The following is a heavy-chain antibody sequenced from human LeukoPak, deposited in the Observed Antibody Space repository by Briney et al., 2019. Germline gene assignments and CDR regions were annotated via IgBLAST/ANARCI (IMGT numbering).Heavy chain of an antibody. V-gene: IGHV4-39*01. CDR2: IYYSGST. J-gene: IGHJ4*02. Sequence: SETLSLTCTVSGGSISSSSYYWGWIRQPPGKGLEWIGSIYYSGSTYYNPSLKSRVTISVDTSKNQFSLKLSSVTAADTAVYYCARQPFTIFGVVLYYFDYWGRGTLVTVSS. CDR1: GGSISSSSYY. D-gene: IGHD3-3*01. CDR3: ARQPFTIFGVVLYYFDY.